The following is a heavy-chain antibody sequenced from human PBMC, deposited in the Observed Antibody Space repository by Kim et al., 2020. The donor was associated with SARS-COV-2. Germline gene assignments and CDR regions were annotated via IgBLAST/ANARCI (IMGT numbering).Heavy chain of an antibody. CDR1: GFTFSDYY. CDR3: ARVREGGSSWYYFDY. D-gene: IGHD6-13*01. V-gene: IGHV3-11*05. Sequence: GGSLRLSCAASGFTFSDYYMSWIRQAPGKGLEWFSYISSSSSYTNYADSVKGRFTISRDNAKNSLHLQMNSLRAEDTAVYYCARVREGGSSWYYFDYWGQGTLVTVSS. J-gene: IGHJ4*02. CDR2: ISSSSSYT.